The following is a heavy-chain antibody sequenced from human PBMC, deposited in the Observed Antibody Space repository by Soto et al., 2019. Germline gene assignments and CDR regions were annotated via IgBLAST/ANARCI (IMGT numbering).Heavy chain of an antibody. CDR2: ISHDGSHK. D-gene: IGHD1-26*01. CDR3: ATWEERYFQD. Sequence: QVQLVESGGGVVQPGRPLRLSCAASGFTFNSFTMHWVRQAPGKGLEWVAVISHDGSHKYTDDSVKGRFTISRDDPKNTLYLQMNSLRVEDTAIYYCATWEERYFQDWGQGTLVTVSS. J-gene: IGHJ1*01. CDR1: GFTFNSFT. V-gene: IGHV3-30*04.